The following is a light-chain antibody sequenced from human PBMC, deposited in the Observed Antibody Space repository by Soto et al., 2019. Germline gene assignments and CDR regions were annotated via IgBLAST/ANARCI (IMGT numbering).Light chain of an antibody. CDR1: QSVSSGY. J-gene: IGKJ1*01. V-gene: IGKV3-20*01. CDR2: GAS. Sequence: EIVLTQSPGTLSLSRGERATLSCRASQSVSSGYLAWYQEKPGQAPRLLIYGASSRATGIPDRFSGSGSGTDFTLTISRLEPEAFAVYYCQQYGNSPLTFGQGTKVEIK. CDR3: QQYGNSPLT.